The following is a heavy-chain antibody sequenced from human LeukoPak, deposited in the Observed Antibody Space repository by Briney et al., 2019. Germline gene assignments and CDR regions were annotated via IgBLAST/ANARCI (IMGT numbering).Heavy chain of an antibody. CDR2: ISGSGGST. CDR3: AKDPTYYGDYEGY. J-gene: IGHJ4*02. CDR1: GFTFSSYA. V-gene: IGHV3-23*01. D-gene: IGHD4-17*01. Sequence: PGGSLRLSCAASGFTFSSYAMSWVRQAPGKGLEWVSAISGSGGSTYYADSVKGRFTISRDNSKNTLYLQMNSLRAKDTAVYYCAKDPTYYGDYEGYWGQGTLVTVSS.